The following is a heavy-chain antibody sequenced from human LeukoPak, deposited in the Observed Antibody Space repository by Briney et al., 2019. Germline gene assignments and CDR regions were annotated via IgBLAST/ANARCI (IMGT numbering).Heavy chain of an antibody. Sequence: PGGSLRLSCAASGFTFTDWYMSWIRQAPGKGLEWISYISSSGGAIYYADSVKGRFTISRDNAKNSLYLQMNSLRDEDTAVYYCATVRSAGHLGEWGQGTLVTVSS. CDR3: ATVRSAGHLGE. CDR2: ISSSGGAI. V-gene: IGHV3-11*04. CDR1: GFTFTDWY. D-gene: IGHD3-16*01. J-gene: IGHJ4*02.